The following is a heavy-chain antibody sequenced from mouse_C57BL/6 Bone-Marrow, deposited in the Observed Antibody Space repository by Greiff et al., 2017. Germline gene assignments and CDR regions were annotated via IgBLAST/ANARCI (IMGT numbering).Heavy chain of an antibody. J-gene: IGHJ3*01. CDR1: GYSITSGYY. CDR3: ARDCYDYGAWFAY. D-gene: IGHD2-4*01. V-gene: IGHV3-6*01. Sequence: EVKLMESGPGLVKPSQSLSLTCSVTGYSITSGYYWNWIRQFPGNKLEWMGYLSYDGSNNYNPSLKNRISITRDTSKNQFFLKLNSVTTEDTATYYCARDCYDYGAWFAYWGQGTLVTVSA. CDR2: LSYDGSN.